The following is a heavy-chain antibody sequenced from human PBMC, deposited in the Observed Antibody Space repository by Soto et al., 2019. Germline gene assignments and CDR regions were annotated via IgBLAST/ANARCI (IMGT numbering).Heavy chain of an antibody. J-gene: IGHJ5*02. V-gene: IGHV4-59*01. CDR2: IYYSGST. CDR1: GGSISSYY. Sequence: SVTLSLTCTVAGGSISSYYWSWIRQPPGKGLEWIGYIYYSGSTNYNPSLKSRVTISVDTSKNQFSLKLSSVTAADTAVYYCAGGTPGNCSSTSCYLSGGFDPWGQGTLVTVSS. D-gene: IGHD2-2*01. CDR3: AGGTPGNCSSTSCYLSGGFDP.